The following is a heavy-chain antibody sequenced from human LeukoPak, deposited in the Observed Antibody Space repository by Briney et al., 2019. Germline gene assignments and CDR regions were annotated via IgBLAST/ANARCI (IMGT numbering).Heavy chain of an antibody. CDR1: GGSISTYY. Sequence: PAETLSLTCTVSGGSISTYYWNWIRQSAGKGLEWIGRIYISGRTKYNPSLESRVTMSIDMTKKEISLKLRSVTAADTAIYYCAGDYGDPRDWFNPWGQGSLATVSS. V-gene: IGHV4-4*07. CDR3: AGDYGDPRDWFNP. J-gene: IGHJ5*02. CDR2: IYISGRT. D-gene: IGHD4-17*01.